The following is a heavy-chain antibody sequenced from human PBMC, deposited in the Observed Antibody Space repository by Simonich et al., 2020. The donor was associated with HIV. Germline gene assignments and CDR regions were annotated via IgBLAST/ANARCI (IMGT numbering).Heavy chain of an antibody. V-gene: IGHV3-21*01. CDR3: ARDGRKGSSTSCSDY. D-gene: IGHD2-2*01. CDR1: GFTFSSYS. J-gene: IGHJ4*02. CDR2: ISSSSSYI. Sequence: EVQLVESGGGLVKPGWSLRLSCAASGFTFSSYSMNWVRQAPGKGLECVSSISSSSSYIYYADSVKGRFTISRDNAKNSLYLQMNSLRAEDTAVYYCARDGRKGSSTSCSDYWGQGTLVTVSS.